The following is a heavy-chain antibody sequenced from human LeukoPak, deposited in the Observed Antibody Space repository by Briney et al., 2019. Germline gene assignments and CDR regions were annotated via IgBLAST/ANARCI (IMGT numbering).Heavy chain of an antibody. CDR2: IHSSGNT. J-gene: IGHJ4*02. CDR3: ATIAATGPPDY. V-gene: IGHV3-66*01. D-gene: IGHD3-9*01. Sequence: GGSLRLSCAASGFTVSSSYMSWVRQAPGKGLEGVSSIHSSGNTYYADSVKGRLTISRDSSKNTLYLQMNSLRAEDTAVYYWATIAATGPPDYWGQGALVTVSS. CDR1: GFTVSSSY.